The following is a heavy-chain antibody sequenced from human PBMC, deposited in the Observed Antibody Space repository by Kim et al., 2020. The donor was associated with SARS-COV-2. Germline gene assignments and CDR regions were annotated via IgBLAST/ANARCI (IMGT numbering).Heavy chain of an antibody. D-gene: IGHD6-13*01. CDR3: ARRNIATSFHSFDI. CDR1: GYTFTNYW. V-gene: IGHV5-51*01. CDR2: IYPGDSDT. J-gene: IGHJ3*02. Sequence: GESLKISCKGSGYTFTNYWIGWVRQMPGKGLEWMGIIYPGDSDTRYRPSFQGQVTILADKSISTAYLQWSSLKASDTAMYYCARRNIATSFHSFDIWGQGTMVTV.